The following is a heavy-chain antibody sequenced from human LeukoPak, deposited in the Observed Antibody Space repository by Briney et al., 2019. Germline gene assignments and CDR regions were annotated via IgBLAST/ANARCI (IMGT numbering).Heavy chain of an antibody. CDR1: GCTLTELS. Sequence: ASVKVSCKVSGCTLTELSMHWVRQAPGEGLEWMGGFDPEDGETIYAQKFQGRVTMTEDTSTDTAYMELSSLRSEDTAVYYCAKAYDSSGYGAFDIWGQGTMVTVSS. CDR3: AKAYDSSGYGAFDI. V-gene: IGHV1-24*01. D-gene: IGHD3-22*01. CDR2: FDPEDGET. J-gene: IGHJ3*02.